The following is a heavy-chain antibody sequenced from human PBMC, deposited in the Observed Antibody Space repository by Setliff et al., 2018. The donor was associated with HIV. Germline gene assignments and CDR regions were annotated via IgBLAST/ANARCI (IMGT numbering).Heavy chain of an antibody. D-gene: IGHD3-22*01. Sequence: SETLSLTCTVSGGSISSSSYYWGWIRQPPGKGLEWIGSIFYSGSTYYNPFIKSRVTISVDTSKNQFSLKLTYVTAADTAVYYCARDPVITMMVGPRFYFDYWGQGILVTVSS. CDR3: ARDPVITMMVGPRFYFDY. CDR2: IFYSGST. J-gene: IGHJ4*02. V-gene: IGHV4-39*07. CDR1: GGSISSSSYY.